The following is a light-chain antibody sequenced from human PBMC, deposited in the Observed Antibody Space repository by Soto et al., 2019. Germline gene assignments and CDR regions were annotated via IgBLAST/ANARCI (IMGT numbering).Light chain of an antibody. Sequence: EIVMTQSPATLSVSPGEIATLSCRASQSVSSNLAWYQQKPGQAPRLLFYDASTRATGIPARFSGSGSGTELTLTSISLKSQDFAGYYCQQYNNWPRTFGQGTKVEIK. CDR3: QQYNNWPRT. CDR1: QSVSSN. CDR2: DAS. V-gene: IGKV3-15*01. J-gene: IGKJ1*01.